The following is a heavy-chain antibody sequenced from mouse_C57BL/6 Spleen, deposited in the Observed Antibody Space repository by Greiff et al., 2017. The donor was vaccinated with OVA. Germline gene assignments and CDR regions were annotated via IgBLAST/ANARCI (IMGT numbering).Heavy chain of an antibody. Sequence: EVKLVESGEGLVKPGGSLKLSCAASGFTFSSYAMSWVRQTPEKRLEWVAYISSGGDYIYYADTVKGRFTFSRDNARNTLYLQMSSLKSEDTAMYYCTRDPRLGNGAMDYWGQGTSVTVSS. D-gene: IGHD2-1*01. CDR3: TRDPRLGNGAMDY. CDR1: GFTFSSYA. V-gene: IGHV5-9-1*02. CDR2: ISSGGDYI. J-gene: IGHJ4*01.